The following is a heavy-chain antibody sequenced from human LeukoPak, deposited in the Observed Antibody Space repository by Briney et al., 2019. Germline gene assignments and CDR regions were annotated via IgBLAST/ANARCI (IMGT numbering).Heavy chain of an antibody. CDR3: ARDHGSAYYRAPRH. J-gene: IGHJ4*02. Sequence: ASVKVSCKASGYIFTDYYMHWVRQAPGQGLEWMGTINPSGGSTTYAQKFQGRVTMTRDTSTSTVYMELSSLRSEDTAVYYCARDHGSAYYRAPRHWGQGTLVTVSS. CDR1: GYIFTDYY. CDR2: INPSGGST. D-gene: IGHD3-10*01. V-gene: IGHV1-46*01.